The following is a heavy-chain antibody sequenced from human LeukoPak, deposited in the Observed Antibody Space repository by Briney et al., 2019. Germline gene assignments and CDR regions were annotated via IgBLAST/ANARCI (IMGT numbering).Heavy chain of an antibody. CDR1: GGSISSYY. J-gene: IGHJ4*02. V-gene: IGHV4-4*09. CDR3: ARQEWEPWPFDY. Sequence: SETLSLTCTVSGGSISSYYWSWIRQPPGKGLEWIGYIYTSGSTNYNPSLKSRVTISVDTSKNQFSLKLSSVTAADTAVYYWARQEWEPWPFDYWGQGSLVTVSS. CDR2: IYTSGST. D-gene: IGHD1-26*01.